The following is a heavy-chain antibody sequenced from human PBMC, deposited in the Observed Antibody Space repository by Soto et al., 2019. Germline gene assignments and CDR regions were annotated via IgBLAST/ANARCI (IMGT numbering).Heavy chain of an antibody. Sequence: SETLSLTCAVYGGPFSGYYWSWIRQPPGKGLEWIGEINHSGSTNYNPSLKSRVTISVDTSKNQFSLKLSSVTAADTAVYYCAMRTSTIFGVVIQGYFDYWGQGTLVTVSS. J-gene: IGHJ4*02. V-gene: IGHV4-34*01. D-gene: IGHD3-3*01. CDR1: GGPFSGYY. CDR3: AMRTSTIFGVVIQGYFDY. CDR2: INHSGST.